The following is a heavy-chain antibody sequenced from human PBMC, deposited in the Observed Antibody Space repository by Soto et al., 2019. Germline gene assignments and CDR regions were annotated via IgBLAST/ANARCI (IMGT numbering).Heavy chain of an antibody. Sequence: LSLTCTVSGGSISSGGYYWSWIRQHPGKGLEWIGYIYYSGSTYYNPSLKSRVTISVDTSKNQFSLKLSSVTAADTAVYYCARARVVPAAIDYYGMDVWGQGTTVTVSS. V-gene: IGHV4-31*03. CDR3: ARARVVPAAIDYYGMDV. J-gene: IGHJ6*02. CDR1: GGSISSGGYY. D-gene: IGHD2-2*02. CDR2: IYYSGST.